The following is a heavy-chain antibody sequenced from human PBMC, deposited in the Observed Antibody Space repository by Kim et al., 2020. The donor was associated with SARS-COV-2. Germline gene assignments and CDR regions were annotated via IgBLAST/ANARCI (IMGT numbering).Heavy chain of an antibody. J-gene: IGHJ4*02. CDR3: AREGKSGIAVAVHFDY. V-gene: IGHV3-33*01. Sequence: GGSLRLSCAASGFTFSSYGMHWVRQAPGKGLEWVAVIWYDGSNKYYADSVKGRFTISRDNSKNTLYLQMNSLRAEDTAVYYCAREGKSGIAVAVHFDYWGQGTLVTVSS. CDR1: GFTFSSYG. D-gene: IGHD6-19*01. CDR2: IWYDGSNK.